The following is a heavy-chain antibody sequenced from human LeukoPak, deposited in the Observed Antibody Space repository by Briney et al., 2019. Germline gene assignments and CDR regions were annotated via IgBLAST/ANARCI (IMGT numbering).Heavy chain of an antibody. CDR2: MNPNSGNT. CDR1: GYTFTSYD. J-gene: IGHJ5*02. V-gene: IGHV1-8*01. Sequence: ASVKVSCKASGYTFTSYDINWVRQATGQGLEWMGWMNPNSGNTGYAQKFQGRVTMTRNTSISTAYMELSSLRSEDTAVYYCARSVRQWLVGNWFDPWGQGTLVTVSS. CDR3: ARSVRQWLVGNWFDP. D-gene: IGHD6-19*01.